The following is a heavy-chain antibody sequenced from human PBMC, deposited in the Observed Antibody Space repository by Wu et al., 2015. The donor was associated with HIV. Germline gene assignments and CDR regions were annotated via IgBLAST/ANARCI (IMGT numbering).Heavy chain of an antibody. Sequence: QVQLVQSGAEVKKPGASVKVSCKASGYTFTSYDINWVRQATGQGLEWMGGIIPIFGTANYAQKFQGRVTITTDESTSTAYMELSSLRSEDTAVYYCASGIGTQDDYWGQGTLVTVSS. V-gene: IGHV1-69*01. J-gene: IGHJ4*02. CDR3: ASGIGTQDDY. CDR2: IIPIFGTA. CDR1: GYTFTSYD. D-gene: IGHD1-14*01.